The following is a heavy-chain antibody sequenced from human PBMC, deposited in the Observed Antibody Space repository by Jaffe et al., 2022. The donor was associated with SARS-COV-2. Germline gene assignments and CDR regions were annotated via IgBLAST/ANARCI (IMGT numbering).Heavy chain of an antibody. Sequence: QVQLQQWGAGLLKPSETLSLTCAVYGGSFSGYYWSWIRQPPGKGLEWIGEINHSGSTNYNPSLKSRVTISVDTSKNQFSLKLSSVTAADTAVYYCARGRDYGDYGYMDVWGKGTTVTVSS. CDR2: INHSGST. CDR1: GGSFSGYY. V-gene: IGHV4-34*01. CDR3: ARGRDYGDYGYMDV. J-gene: IGHJ6*03. D-gene: IGHD4-17*01.